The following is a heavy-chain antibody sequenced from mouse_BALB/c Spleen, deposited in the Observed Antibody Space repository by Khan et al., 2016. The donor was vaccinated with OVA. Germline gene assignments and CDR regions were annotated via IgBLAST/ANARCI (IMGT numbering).Heavy chain of an antibody. Sequence: EVELVESGGGLVKPGGSLKLSCAASGFTFSSYAMSWVRQIPEKRLEWVATISSGGTYTYYPDSVKGRFTIPRDNATNTLFLQMSRLRADEAAMYYCARRYDGYYGGAMDYWGQGTSVTVSS. V-gene: IGHV5-9-3*01. CDR3: ARRYDGYYGGAMDY. CDR2: ISSGGTYT. D-gene: IGHD2-3*01. J-gene: IGHJ4*01. CDR1: GFTFSSYA.